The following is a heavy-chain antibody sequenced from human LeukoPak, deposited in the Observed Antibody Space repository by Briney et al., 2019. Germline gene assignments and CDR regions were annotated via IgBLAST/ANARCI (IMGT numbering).Heavy chain of an antibody. CDR2: FDPEDGET. J-gene: IGHJ4*02. V-gene: IGHV1-24*01. D-gene: IGHD6-13*01. CDR1: GYTFTSYG. CDR3: ATVHSSSWFASFDY. Sequence: ASVKVSCKASGYTFTSYGISWVRQAPGKGLEWMGGFDPEDGETIYAQKFQGRVTMTEDTSTDTAYMELSSLRSEDTAVYYCATVHSSSWFASFDYWGQGTLVTVSS.